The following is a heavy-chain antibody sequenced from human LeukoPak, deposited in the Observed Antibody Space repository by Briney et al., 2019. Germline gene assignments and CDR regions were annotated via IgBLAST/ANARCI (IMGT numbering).Heavy chain of an antibody. D-gene: IGHD3-3*01. V-gene: IGHV4-39*07. Sequence: MPSETLSLTCTVSGGSISSSSYYWGWIRQPPGKGLEWIGSIYYSGSTYYNPSLKSRVTISVDTSKNQFSLKLSSVTAADTAVYYCARGVGFLEWLIYPTGAFDIWGQGTMVTVSS. CDR1: GGSISSSSYY. CDR2: IYYSGST. CDR3: ARGVGFLEWLIYPTGAFDI. J-gene: IGHJ3*02.